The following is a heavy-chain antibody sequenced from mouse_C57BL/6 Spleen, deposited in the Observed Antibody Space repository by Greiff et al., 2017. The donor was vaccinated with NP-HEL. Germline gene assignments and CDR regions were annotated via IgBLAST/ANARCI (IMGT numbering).Heavy chain of an antibody. CDR3: ARGVLRSPFAY. V-gene: IGHV14-2*01. Sequence: EVKLVESGAELVKPGASVKLSCTASGFNIKDYYMHWVKQRTEQGLEWIGRIDPEDGETKYAPKFQGKATITADTSSNTAYLQLSSLTSEDTAVYDCARGVLRSPFAYGGQGTLVTVSA. D-gene: IGHD1-1*01. CDR1: GFNIKDYY. CDR2: IDPEDGET. J-gene: IGHJ3*01.